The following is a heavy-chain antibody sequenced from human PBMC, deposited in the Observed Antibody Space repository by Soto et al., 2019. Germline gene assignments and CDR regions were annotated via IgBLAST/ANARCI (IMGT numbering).Heavy chain of an antibody. CDR3: ARVSTWAATRWAFDV. D-gene: IGHD3-16*01. Sequence: GGSLRLSCAASGFTFSAYWMGWVRQAPGKGLEWVANIKQEGSEKYYVDSVKGRFTIYRDNADNLMYLQISSLRAEDTALYYCARVSTWAATRWAFDVWGQGTVVTVSS. CDR2: IKQEGSEK. V-gene: IGHV3-7*01. J-gene: IGHJ3*01. CDR1: GFTFSAYW.